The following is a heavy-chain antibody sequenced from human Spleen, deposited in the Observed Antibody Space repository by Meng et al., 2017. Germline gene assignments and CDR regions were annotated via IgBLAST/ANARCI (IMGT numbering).Heavy chain of an antibody. CDR3: ARGRGLRYFDWLY. D-gene: IGHD3-9*01. Sequence: GESLKISCAASGFTFSSYWMTWVRQAPGRGLEWVANIKEDGSENYYVGSVKGRFTISRDNAKNSLYLQMNSLRAEDTAVYYCARGRGLRYFDWLYWGQGTLVTVSS. V-gene: IGHV3-7*01. J-gene: IGHJ4*02. CDR1: GFTFSSYW. CDR2: IKEDGSEN.